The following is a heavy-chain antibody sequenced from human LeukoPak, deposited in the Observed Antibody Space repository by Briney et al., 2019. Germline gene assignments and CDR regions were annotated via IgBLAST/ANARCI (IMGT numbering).Heavy chain of an antibody. CDR3: ATNIAVESFDY. V-gene: IGHV1-24*01. D-gene: IGHD6-19*01. Sequence: ASVKVSCKVSGYTLTELSMHWVRQAPGKGLEWMGGFDSEDGEINYAQKVQGRDAMTEDTSTDTAYKELSSLRSEDTAVYYCATNIAVESFDYWGQGTLVTVSS. J-gene: IGHJ4*02. CDR1: GYTLTELS. CDR2: FDSEDGEI.